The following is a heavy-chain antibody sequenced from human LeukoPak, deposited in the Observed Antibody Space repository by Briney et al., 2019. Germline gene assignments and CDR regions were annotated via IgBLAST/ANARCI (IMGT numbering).Heavy chain of an antibody. CDR2: ISSSSSYI. Sequence: GGSLRLSCAASGFTFSDYYMSWIRQAPGKGLEWVSSISSSSSYIYYADSVKGRFTISRDNAKNSLYLQMNSLRAEDTAVYYCARVREGLELPYDYYYYYCMDVWGKGTTVTVSS. CDR3: ARVREGLELPYDYYYYYCMDV. V-gene: IGHV3-11*06. CDR1: GFTFSDYY. J-gene: IGHJ6*03. D-gene: IGHD1-7*01.